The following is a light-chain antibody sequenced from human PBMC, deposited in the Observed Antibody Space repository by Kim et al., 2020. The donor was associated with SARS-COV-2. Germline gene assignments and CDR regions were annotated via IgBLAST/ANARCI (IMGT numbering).Light chain of an antibody. CDR2: GAS. Sequence: SPGQGATTSGRASQRVGIDLAWYLQRPGQAPRLLLHGASTRATNIPDRFSGSGSGTEFTLTISSLQSEDFAVYYCQQYNDRPPWTFGQGTKVDIK. V-gene: IGKV3-15*01. J-gene: IGKJ1*01. CDR3: QQYNDRPPWT. CDR1: QRVGID.